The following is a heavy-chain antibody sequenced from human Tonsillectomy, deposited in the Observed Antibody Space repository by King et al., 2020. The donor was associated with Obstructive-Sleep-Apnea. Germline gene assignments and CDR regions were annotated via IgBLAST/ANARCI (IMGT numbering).Heavy chain of an antibody. Sequence: VQLVESGGGLVQPGGSLRLSCAASGFTVSSNYMSWVRQAPGKGLEWVSVIYSGGSTYYADSVKGRFTISSENSKHTLYLKMNSLRAEDTAVYYCARSALTIFGVVIDWYFDLWGRGTLVTVSS. J-gene: IGHJ2*01. V-gene: IGHV3-66*01. CDR3: ARSALTIFGVVIDWYFDL. D-gene: IGHD3-3*01. CDR2: IYSGGST. CDR1: GFTVSSNY.